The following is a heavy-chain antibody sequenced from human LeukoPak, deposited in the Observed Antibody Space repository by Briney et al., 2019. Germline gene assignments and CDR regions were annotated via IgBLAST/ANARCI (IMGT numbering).Heavy chain of an antibody. Sequence: SETLSLTCTVSGDSISSSRFYWAWIRQPPGKGLEWIGSILYTGRTFYNPSLKSRVTISVDTSKNQFSLRLGSVSASDTAVYYCARRDVGAAIDYWGQGTLVTVSS. CDR2: ILYTGRT. D-gene: IGHD1-26*01. J-gene: IGHJ4*02. CDR1: GDSISSSRFY. V-gene: IGHV4-39*01. CDR3: ARRDVGAAIDY.